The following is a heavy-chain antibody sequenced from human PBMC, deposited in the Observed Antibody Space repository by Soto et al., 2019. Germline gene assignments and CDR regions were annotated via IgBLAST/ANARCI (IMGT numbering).Heavy chain of an antibody. CDR1: GGSFSGYY. CDR3: ARKLGQWLVPRYYFDY. V-gene: IGHV4-34*01. D-gene: IGHD6-19*01. CDR2: INHSGST. J-gene: IGHJ4*02. Sequence: PSETLSLTCAVYGGSFSGYYWSWIRQPPGKGLEWIGEINHSGSTNYNPSLKSRVTISVDTSKNQFSLKLSAVTAADTAVYYCARKLGQWLVPRYYFDYWGQGTLVTVSS.